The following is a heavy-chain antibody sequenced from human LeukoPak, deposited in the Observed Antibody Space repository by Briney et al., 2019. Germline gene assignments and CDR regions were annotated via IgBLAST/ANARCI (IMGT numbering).Heavy chain of an antibody. CDR1: GFSFSSGYY. V-gene: IGHV4-38-2*02. CDR3: ARDQGVESSSWYSWFDP. D-gene: IGHD6-13*01. J-gene: IGHJ5*02. Sequence: SETLSLTCIVSGFSFSSGYYWGWIRLPPGKGLEWIGSISHSGTTYYNPSLKSRVTISVDTSKNHFSLKLSSVAAADTAVYYCARDQGVESSSWYSWFDPWGQGTLVTVSS. CDR2: ISHSGTT.